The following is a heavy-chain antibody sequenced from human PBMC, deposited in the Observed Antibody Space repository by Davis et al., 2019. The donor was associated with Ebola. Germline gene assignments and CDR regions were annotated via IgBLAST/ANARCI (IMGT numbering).Heavy chain of an antibody. Sequence: GESLKISCAASGFTVSSNYMSWVRQAPGKGLEWVSVIYSGGSTYYADSVKGRFTISRDNAKNSLYLQMNSLRAEDTAVYYCAKWGHFRGYSPERAGYWGQGTLVTVSS. D-gene: IGHD5-18*01. CDR3: AKWGHFRGYSPERAGY. CDR2: IYSGGST. CDR1: GFTVSSNY. V-gene: IGHV3-53*01. J-gene: IGHJ4*02.